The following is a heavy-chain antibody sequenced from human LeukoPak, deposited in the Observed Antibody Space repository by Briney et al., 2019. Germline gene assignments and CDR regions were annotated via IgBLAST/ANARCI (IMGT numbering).Heavy chain of an antibody. CDR2: IIPIFGTA. CDR1: GGTFSSYA. CDR3: ARDLGDYYDSSEGDDY. J-gene: IGHJ4*02. D-gene: IGHD3-22*01. Sequence: GASVKVSCKASGGTFSSYAISWVRQAPGQGLEWMGGIIPIFGTANYAQKFQGRVTITADESTSTAYMELSSLRSEATAVYYCARDLGDYYDSSEGDDYWGQGTLVTVSS. V-gene: IGHV1-69*01.